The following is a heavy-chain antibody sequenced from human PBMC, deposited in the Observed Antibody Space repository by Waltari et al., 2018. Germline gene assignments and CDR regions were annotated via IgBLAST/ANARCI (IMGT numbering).Heavy chain of an antibody. Sequence: QVQLVQSGAEVKKPGSSVKVSCKASGGTFSSSAIRWVRQAPGQGLEWMGGSSPICGTANYDQKCQGRVTITAGESTSTAYMELSSLRSEDTAVYYCAAGDGTAMEGLMAFDIWGQGTMVTVSS. CDR1: GGTFSSSA. J-gene: IGHJ3*02. CDR3: AAGDGTAMEGLMAFDI. V-gene: IGHV1-69*12. CDR2: SSPICGTA. D-gene: IGHD5-18*01.